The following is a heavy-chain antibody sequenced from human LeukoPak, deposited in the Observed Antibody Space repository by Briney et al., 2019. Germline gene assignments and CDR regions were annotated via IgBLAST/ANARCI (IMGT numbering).Heavy chain of an antibody. D-gene: IGHD5-24*01. V-gene: IGHV3-30*03. CDR3: ARSYNTGFDY. CDR2: ISYDGSNK. CDR1: GFTFSSYG. Sequence: GGSLRLSCAASGFTFSSYGIHWVRQAPGKGLEWVPVISYDGSNKYYADSVKGRFTISRDNSKNTLYLQMNSLRAEDTAVYYCARSYNTGFDYWGQGTLVTVSS. J-gene: IGHJ4*02.